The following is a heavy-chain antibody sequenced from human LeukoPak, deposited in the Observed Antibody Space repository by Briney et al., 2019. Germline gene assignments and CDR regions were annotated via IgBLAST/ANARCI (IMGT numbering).Heavy chain of an antibody. J-gene: IGHJ3*02. V-gene: IGHV3-74*01. CDR1: GFTFSSYW. CDR3: ARADSGGVAAFDI. CDR2: INSDGSST. D-gene: IGHD3-16*01. Sequence: GGSLRLSCAASGFTFSSYWMHWVRQAPGKGLVWVSRINSDGSSTTYADSVKGRFTISRDNAKNTLYLQMNSLRAEDTAVYYCARADSGGVAAFDIWGQGTMVTVSS.